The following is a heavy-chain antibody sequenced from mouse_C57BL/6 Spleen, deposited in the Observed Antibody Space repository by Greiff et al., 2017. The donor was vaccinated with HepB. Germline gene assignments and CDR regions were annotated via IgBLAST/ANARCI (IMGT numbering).Heavy chain of an antibody. Sequence: VKLQESRPGLVAPSPRLSITCTVSGFSLTSYAISWVRQPPGKGLEWLGVIWTGGGTNYNSALKSRLSISKDNSKSQVFLKMNSLQTDYTSMYYCARNLERGEAMDYWGQGTSVTVSS. CDR1: GFSLTSYA. CDR2: IWTGGGT. V-gene: IGHV2-9-1*01. CDR3: ARNLERGEAMDY. J-gene: IGHJ4*01.